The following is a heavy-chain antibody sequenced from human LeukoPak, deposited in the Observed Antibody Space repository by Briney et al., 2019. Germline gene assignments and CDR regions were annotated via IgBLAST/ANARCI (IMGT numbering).Heavy chain of an antibody. CDR1: GGSFSGYY. D-gene: IGHD3-3*01. Sequence: PSETLSLTCAVYGGSFSGYYWSSIRQPPGKGLEWIGEINHSGSTNYNPSLKSRVTISVDTSKNQFSLKLSSVTAADTAVYYCARGVLYYDFWSGYYRGRFDYWGQGTLVTVSS. J-gene: IGHJ4*02. CDR3: ARGVLYYDFWSGYYRGRFDY. CDR2: INHSGST. V-gene: IGHV4-34*01.